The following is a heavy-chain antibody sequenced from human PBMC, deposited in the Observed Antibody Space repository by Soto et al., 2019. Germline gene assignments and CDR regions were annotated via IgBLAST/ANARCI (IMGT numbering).Heavy chain of an antibody. D-gene: IGHD3-3*01. CDR3: ARDLLHYDFWSGYSAYFYYGMDV. J-gene: IGHJ6*02. CDR2: ISDSGRTI. V-gene: IGHV3-48*03. CDR1: GFTFSSYE. Sequence: XGSLILSFSAAGFTFSSYEMNWVRQAPGKGLDWVSYISDSGRTIYYADSVKGRFTVSRDDAQNSVYLQMDSLRAEDTAVYYCARDLLHYDFWSGYSAYFYYGMDVWGPGTTVTVSS.